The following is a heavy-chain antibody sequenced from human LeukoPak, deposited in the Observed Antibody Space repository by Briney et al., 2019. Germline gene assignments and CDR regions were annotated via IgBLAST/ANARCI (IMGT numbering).Heavy chain of an antibody. J-gene: IGHJ4*02. Sequence: PGGSLRLSCAASGFTFSSYWMHWVRQAPGKGLVWVSRINSDGSSTSYADSMKGRFTISRDNAKNTLYLQMNSLRAEDTAVYYCARSPPWVAGTGYDYWGQGTLVTVSS. D-gene: IGHD6-19*01. CDR3: ARSPPWVAGTGYDY. CDR2: INSDGSST. V-gene: IGHV3-74*01. CDR1: GFTFSSYW.